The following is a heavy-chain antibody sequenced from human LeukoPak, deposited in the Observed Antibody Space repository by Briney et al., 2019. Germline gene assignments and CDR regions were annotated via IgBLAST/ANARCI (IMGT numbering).Heavy chain of an antibody. D-gene: IGHD3-22*01. J-gene: IGHJ4*02. Sequence: ASVKVSCKASGYTFTSYYMHWVRQAPGQGLEWMGIINPSGGSTSYAQKFQGRVTMTRDTSTSTVHMELSSLRSEDTAVYYCARDTYPYYYDSSGSGHDYWGQGTLVTVSS. CDR3: ARDTYPYYYDSSGSGHDY. CDR1: GYTFTSYY. V-gene: IGHV1-46*01. CDR2: INPSGGST.